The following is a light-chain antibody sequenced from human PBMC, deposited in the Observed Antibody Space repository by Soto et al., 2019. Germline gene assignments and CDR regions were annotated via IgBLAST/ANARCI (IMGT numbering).Light chain of an antibody. CDR1: SSDVGGYNY. CDR3: SSYAGSSTLYG. J-gene: IGLJ1*01. CDR2: DVS. V-gene: IGLV2-14*01. Sequence: QSVLTQPASVSWSPGQSITISCTGTSSDVGGYNYVSWYQQHPGKAPKLMIYDVSNRPSGVSNRFSGSKSGNTASLTISGLQAEDESDYYCSSYAGSSTLYGFGTGTKVTVL.